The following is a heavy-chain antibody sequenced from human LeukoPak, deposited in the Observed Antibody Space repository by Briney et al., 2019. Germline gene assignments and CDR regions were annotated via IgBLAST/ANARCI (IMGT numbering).Heavy chain of an antibody. CDR1: GDTFTSYG. CDR2: ICAYNGNT. J-gene: IGHJ6*04. Sequence: ASVTVSCKASGDTFTSYGISWVRQPAGQGLEWMGWICAYNGNTNYAQKLQRRVTMTTDTSTRTAYMELRSLRSDDTAVYYCAREGSGWYIDYYGMNVWAKGPRSPSPQ. CDR3: AREGSGWYIDYYGMNV. V-gene: IGHV1-18*04. D-gene: IGHD6-19*01.